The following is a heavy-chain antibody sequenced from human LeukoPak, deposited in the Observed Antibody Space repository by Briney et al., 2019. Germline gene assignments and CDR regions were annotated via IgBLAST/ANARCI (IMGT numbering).Heavy chain of an antibody. CDR1: GGSISSSDYY. CDR3: ARDRLRWPKIDY. CDR2: IYYSVTT. J-gene: IGHJ4*02. Sequence: SETLSLTCTVSGGSISSSDYYWGWIPQPPGKGLEWIGSIYYSVTTYYNPSLKSRVTISVDASKNQLSLKLNSVTAADTAVYYCARDRLRWPKIDYWGQGTLVTVSS. V-gene: IGHV4-39*07. D-gene: IGHD4-23*01.